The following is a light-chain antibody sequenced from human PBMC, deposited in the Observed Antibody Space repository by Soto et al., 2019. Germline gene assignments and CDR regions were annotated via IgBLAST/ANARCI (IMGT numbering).Light chain of an antibody. CDR1: SSDIGGYNY. V-gene: IGLV2-14*01. Sequence: QSALTQPASVSGSPGQSITISCTGTSSDIGGYNYVSWYQQPPGKAPKLMIYEVSNRPSGVSNRFSGSKSGNTASLTISGLQAEDEADYYCSSYTSSTTLVFGGGTQLTVL. J-gene: IGLJ2*01. CDR2: EVS. CDR3: SSYTSSTTLV.